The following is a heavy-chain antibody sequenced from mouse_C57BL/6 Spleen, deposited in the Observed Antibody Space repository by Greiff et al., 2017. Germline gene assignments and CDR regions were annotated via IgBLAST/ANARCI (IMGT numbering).Heavy chain of an antibody. CDR3: ARYDYGYQSAY. Sequence: QVQLQQSGAELVMPGASVKLSCKASGYTFTSYWMHWVKQRPGQGLEWIGEIDPSDSYTNYNQKFKGKSTLTVDKSSSTAYMQLSSLTSEDSAVYYCARYDYGYQSAYWGQGTLVTVSA. CDR1: GYTFTSYW. D-gene: IGHD1-1*01. V-gene: IGHV1-69*01. J-gene: IGHJ3*01. CDR2: IDPSDSYT.